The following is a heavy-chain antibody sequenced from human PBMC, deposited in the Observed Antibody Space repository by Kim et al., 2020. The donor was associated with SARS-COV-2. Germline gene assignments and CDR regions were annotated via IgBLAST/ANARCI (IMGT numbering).Heavy chain of an antibody. V-gene: IGHV3-11*03. Sequence: KGRFTIARDNAKNSLYLQINSLRAEDTAVYYCATRLGYCSGGSCRYYFDYWGQGTLVTVSS. CDR3: ATRLGYCSGGSCRYYFDY. J-gene: IGHJ4*02. D-gene: IGHD2-15*01.